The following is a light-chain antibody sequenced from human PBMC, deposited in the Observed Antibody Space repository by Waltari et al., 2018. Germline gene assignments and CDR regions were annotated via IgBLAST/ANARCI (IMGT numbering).Light chain of an antibody. CDR1: SSDVGAYDY. J-gene: IGLJ2*01. Sequence: QSALTQPRSVSGSPGQSVTISCTGTSSDVGAYDYVSWYQQHPGKAPKLVIYAVDKRPAGVPDHFSCSETGNTAALTVSEPQAEDEAEYYCCSYAGGQTVIFGGGTRLTVL. V-gene: IGLV2-11*01. CDR2: AVD. CDR3: CSYAGGQTVI.